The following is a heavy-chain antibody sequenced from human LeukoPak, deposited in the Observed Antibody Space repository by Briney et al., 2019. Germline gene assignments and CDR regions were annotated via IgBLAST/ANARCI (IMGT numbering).Heavy chain of an antibody. CDR1: GCTFTSYG. CDR3: ARDLLYYDSSGYDYIDAFDI. J-gene: IGHJ3*02. Sequence: ASVKVSCKASGCTFTSYGISWVRQAPGQGLEWMGWISAYNGNTYYAQKLQGRVTMTRDTSTSTAYMELRSLRSDDTAVYYCARDLLYYDSSGYDYIDAFDIWGQGTMVTVSS. D-gene: IGHD3-22*01. CDR2: ISAYNGNT. V-gene: IGHV1-18*01.